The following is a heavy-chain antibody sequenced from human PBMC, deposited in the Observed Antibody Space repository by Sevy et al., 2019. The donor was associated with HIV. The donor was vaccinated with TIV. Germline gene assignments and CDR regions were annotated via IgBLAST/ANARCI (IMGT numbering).Heavy chain of an antibody. CDR2: IYTSGST. J-gene: IGHJ6*02. V-gene: IGHV4-4*07. Sequence: SETLSLTCTVSAGSISSYYWSWIRQPAGKGLEWIGRIYTSGSTNYNPSLKSRVTMSVDTSKNQFSLKLSSVTAADTAVYYCARDLAGQPSMVRGVIQLYGMDVWGQGTTVTVSS. CDR1: AGSISSYY. D-gene: IGHD3-10*01. CDR3: ARDLAGQPSMVRGVIQLYGMDV.